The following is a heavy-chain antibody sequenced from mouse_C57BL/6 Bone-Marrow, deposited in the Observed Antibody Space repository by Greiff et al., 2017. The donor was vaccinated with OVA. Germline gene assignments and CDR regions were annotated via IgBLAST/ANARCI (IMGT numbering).Heavy chain of an antibody. D-gene: IGHD1-1*01. Sequence: EVQLQESGPGLAKPSQTLSLTCSVTGYSITSDYWNWIRKFPGNKLEYMGYISYSGSTYYNPSIKSRISIIRDTSKNQYYLQLKSVATEDTDTYYCAKWGYGSAYDYWGKGTTLTVSS. CDR3: AKWGYGSAYDY. J-gene: IGHJ2*01. CDR1: GYSITSDY. CDR2: ISYSGST. V-gene: IGHV3-8*01.